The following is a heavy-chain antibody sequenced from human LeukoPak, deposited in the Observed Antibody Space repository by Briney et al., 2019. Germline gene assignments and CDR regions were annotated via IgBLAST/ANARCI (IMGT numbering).Heavy chain of an antibody. Sequence: PGGSLRLSCAASGFTFSSYGMHWVRQAPGKGLEWVAVIWYDGSNKYYADSVKGRFTISRDNSKNTLYLQMNSLRAEDTAVYYCAKDPPIAAAGSTVVYYFDYWGQGTLVTVSS. CDR2: IWYDGSNK. CDR3: AKDPPIAAAGSTVVYYFDY. J-gene: IGHJ4*02. V-gene: IGHV3-33*06. CDR1: GFTFSSYG. D-gene: IGHD6-13*01.